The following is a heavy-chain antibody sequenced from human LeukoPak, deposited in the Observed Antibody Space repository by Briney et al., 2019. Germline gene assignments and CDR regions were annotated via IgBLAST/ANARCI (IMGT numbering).Heavy chain of an antibody. CDR1: GFTFSSYS. Sequence: KPGGSLRLSCAASGFTFSSYSMNWVRQAPGKGLEWVSSISSSSSYIYCADSVKGRFTISRDNAKNSLYLQMNSLRAEDTAVYYCAADQGSGSYPNAFDYWGQGTLVTVSS. D-gene: IGHD1-26*01. CDR3: AADQGSGSYPNAFDY. J-gene: IGHJ4*02. V-gene: IGHV3-21*01. CDR2: ISSSSSYI.